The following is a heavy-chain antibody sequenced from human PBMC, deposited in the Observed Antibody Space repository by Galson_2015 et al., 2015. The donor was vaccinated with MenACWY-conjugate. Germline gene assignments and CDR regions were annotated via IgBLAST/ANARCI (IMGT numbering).Heavy chain of an antibody. CDR3: ARDNSWSFDS. J-gene: IGHJ4*02. V-gene: IGHV3-74*01. D-gene: IGHD6-13*01. CDR1: GFAFNSYG. CDR2: IKDDGSFT. Sequence: SLRLSCAASGFAFNSYGMHWVRHPPGKGLEWMAYIKDDGSFTNYADSVKGRFTISIDNAKNMVYLQMDGLGDKDTAVYFCARDNSWSFDSWGQGTLVTVSS.